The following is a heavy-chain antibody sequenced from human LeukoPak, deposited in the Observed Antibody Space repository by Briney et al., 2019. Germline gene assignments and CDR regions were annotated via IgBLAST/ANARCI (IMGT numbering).Heavy chain of an antibody. CDR3: ARDRRIAAAGTYYHYGMDV. J-gene: IGHJ6*02. CDR1: GGSISSYY. D-gene: IGHD6-13*01. Sequence: PSETLSLTCTVSGGSISSYYWSWIRQPPGKGLEWIGYIYYSGSTNYNPSLKSRVTISVDTSKNQFSLKLSSVTAADTAVYYCARDRRIAAAGTYYHYGMDVWGQGTTVTVSS. V-gene: IGHV4-59*01. CDR2: IYYSGST.